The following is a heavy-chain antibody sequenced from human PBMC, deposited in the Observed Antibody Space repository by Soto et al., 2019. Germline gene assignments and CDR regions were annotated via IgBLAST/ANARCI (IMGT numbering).Heavy chain of an antibody. CDR1: GXTFSSYS. J-gene: IGHJ4*02. D-gene: IGHD6-13*01. CDR2: ISSSSSYI. CDR3: ARDRQQLVIDY. V-gene: IGHV3-21*01. Sequence: GSLGLSSAASGXTFSSYSMNWVRQAPGKGLEWVSSISSSSSYICYADSVKGLFTISIYNAKNSLYLQMNRLRAEDTAVYYCARDRQQLVIDYWGQGTLVTVSS.